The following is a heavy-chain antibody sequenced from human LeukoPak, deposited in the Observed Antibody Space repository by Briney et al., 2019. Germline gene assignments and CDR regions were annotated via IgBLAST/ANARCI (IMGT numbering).Heavy chain of an antibody. J-gene: IGHJ6*02. CDR3: ARVSCGYNCYYAMDV. CDR2: VSAHSGNT. CDR1: GYTFASYG. Sequence: ASVKVSCKASGYTFASYGISWLRQAPGQGLEWVGWVSAHSGNTKYAERVQGRVSMTADTSTSTAYMELRSLRSDDTALYYCARVSCGYNCYYAMDVWGQGTTVTVSS. D-gene: IGHD5-18*01. V-gene: IGHV1-18*01.